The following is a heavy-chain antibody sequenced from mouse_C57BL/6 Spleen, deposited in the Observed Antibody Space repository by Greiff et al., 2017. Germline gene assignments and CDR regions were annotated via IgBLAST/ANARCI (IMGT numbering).Heavy chain of an antibody. V-gene: IGHV5-16*01. D-gene: IGHD1-1*01. CDR1: GFTFSDYY. J-gene: IGHJ2*01. Sequence: EVMLVESEGGLVQPGSSMKLSCTASGFTFSDYYMAWVRQVPEKGLEWVANINYDGSSTYYLDSLKSRFIISRDNAKNILYLQMSSLKSEDTATYYCARDGYGSSYGFDYWGQGTTLTVSS. CDR2: INYDGSST. CDR3: ARDGYGSSYGFDY.